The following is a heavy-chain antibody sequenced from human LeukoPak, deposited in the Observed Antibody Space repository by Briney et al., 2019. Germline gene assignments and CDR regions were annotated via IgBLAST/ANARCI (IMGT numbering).Heavy chain of an antibody. D-gene: IGHD3-3*01. J-gene: IGHJ4*02. V-gene: IGHV4-38-2*02. CDR2: INHSWST. Sequence: SETLSLTCTVSGYSISNNFYWAWIRQSPGKGLEWIVSINHSWSTYYNPSLKSRVTISVDTSKNQFSLKLSSVTAADTAVYYCARGGLYYDFWSGYRRFDYWGQGTLVTVSS. CDR1: GYSISNNFY. CDR3: ARGGLYYDFWSGYRRFDY.